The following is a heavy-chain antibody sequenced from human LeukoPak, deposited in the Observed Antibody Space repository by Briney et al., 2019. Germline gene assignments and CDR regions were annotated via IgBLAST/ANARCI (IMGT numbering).Heavy chain of an antibody. CDR3: ATSMVRGICFY. V-gene: IGHV4-59*06. CDR1: GGSISSYY. D-gene: IGHD3-10*01. Sequence: SETLSLTCTVSGGSISSYYWSWIRQPPGKGLGWIGYIYYSGSTYYNPSLKSRVTISVDTSKNQFSLKLSSVTAADTAVYYCATSMVRGICFYWGQGTLVTVSS. CDR2: IYYSGST. J-gene: IGHJ4*02.